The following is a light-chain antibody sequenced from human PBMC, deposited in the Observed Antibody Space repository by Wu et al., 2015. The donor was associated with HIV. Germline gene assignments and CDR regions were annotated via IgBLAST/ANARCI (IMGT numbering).Light chain of an antibody. Sequence: EIVLTQSPGTLSLSPGERATLSCRASQSVSSNYLAWYQQKPGQAPRLLIYGASRRATGIPDRFSGSGSGTDFTLIIQETGVLKYFAVYYCQQYGTLTSGGRFGRGTKVEIK. J-gene: IGKJ1*01. CDR1: QSVSSNY. CDR3: QQYGTLTSGGR. V-gene: IGKV3-20*01. CDR2: GAS.